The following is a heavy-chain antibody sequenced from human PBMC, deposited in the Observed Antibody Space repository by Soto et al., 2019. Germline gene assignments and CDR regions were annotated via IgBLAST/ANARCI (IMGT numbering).Heavy chain of an antibody. V-gene: IGHV1-2*02. D-gene: IGHD3-16*02. J-gene: IGHJ4*02. Sequence: GASVKVSCKASGYTFTGYYMHWVRQAPGQGLEWMGWINPNSGGTNYAQKFQGRVTMTRDTSISTAYMELSRLRSDDTAVYYCAREVTFGGVIVGPTDYWGQGTLVTVPQ. CDR1: GYTFTGYY. CDR3: AREVTFGGVIVGPTDY. CDR2: INPNSGGT.